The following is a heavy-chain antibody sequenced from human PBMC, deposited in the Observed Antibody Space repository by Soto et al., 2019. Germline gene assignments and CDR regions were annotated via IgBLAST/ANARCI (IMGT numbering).Heavy chain of an antibody. Sequence: QVQLVESGGGVVQPGRSLRLSCAASGFTFSSYAMHWVRQATGKGLYWVAVISYDGSNKYYADSVKGRFTISRDNSKNTLYLQMNSLRAEDTAVYYCARTAYCSGGSCYLYGMDVWGQGTTVTVSS. CDR2: ISYDGSNK. CDR3: ARTAYCSGGSCYLYGMDV. CDR1: GFTFSSYA. V-gene: IGHV3-30-3*01. J-gene: IGHJ6*02. D-gene: IGHD2-15*01.